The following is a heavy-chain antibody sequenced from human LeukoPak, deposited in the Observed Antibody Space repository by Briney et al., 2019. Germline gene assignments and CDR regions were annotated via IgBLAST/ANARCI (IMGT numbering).Heavy chain of an antibody. Sequence: GRSLRLSCSASGFTFSTYPMHWVRQAPGKGLEWVAVISHDGSNQYYADSVKGRFTISRDNSKNTLYLQMNSLRAEDTAVYYCARELTTFYYDISGYYGHAFDIWGQGTMVTVSS. CDR1: GFTFSTYP. CDR2: ISHDGSNQ. CDR3: ARELTTFYYDISGYYGHAFDI. V-gene: IGHV3-30-3*01. J-gene: IGHJ3*02. D-gene: IGHD3-22*01.